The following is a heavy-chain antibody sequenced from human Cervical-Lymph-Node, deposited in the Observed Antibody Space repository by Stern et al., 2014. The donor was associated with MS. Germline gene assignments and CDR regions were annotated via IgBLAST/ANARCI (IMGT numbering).Heavy chain of an antibody. CDR3: AKHRGSGWFIADS. CDR1: GFTFSSYA. D-gene: IGHD6-19*01. J-gene: IGHJ4*02. V-gene: IGHV3-23*04. CDR2: LSGSGGDT. Sequence: EVQLVESGGGLVQPGGSLTLSCAASGFTFSSYAMSWVRQAPGKGLEWVSSLSGSGGDTYYADSVKGRFTISRDNSKNTLYLQMNSLRAEDTAVYYCAKHRGSGWFIADSWGQGTQVTVSS.